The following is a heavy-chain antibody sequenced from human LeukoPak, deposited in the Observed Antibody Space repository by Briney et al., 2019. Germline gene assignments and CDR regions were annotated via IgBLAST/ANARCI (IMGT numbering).Heavy chain of an antibody. CDR3: AGHDEGSGWYRSYIDL. D-gene: IGHD6-19*01. CDR1: GVSISSYY. CDR2: ISTSGST. V-gene: IGHV4-4*09. J-gene: IGHJ2*01. Sequence: SETLSLTCTVSGVSISSYYCSRIRQPPGKGLEWIGYISTSGSTDYSPSLKSGVTISVDRSKNQCSLNLSSVTAADTAVYYCAGHDEGSGWYRSYIDLWGRGTLVIVSS.